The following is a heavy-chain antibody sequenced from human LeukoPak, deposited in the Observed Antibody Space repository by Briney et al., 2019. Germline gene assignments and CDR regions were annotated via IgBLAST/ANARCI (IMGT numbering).Heavy chain of an antibody. V-gene: IGHV4-34*01. Sequence: ETSETLSLTCAVYGGSFSGYYWSWIRQPPGKGLEWIGEINHSGSTYYNPSLKSRVTISVDTSKNQFSLKLSSVTAADTAVYYCAREKASLTDVWGKGTTVTVSS. CDR3: AREKASLTDV. D-gene: IGHD6-6*01. J-gene: IGHJ6*04. CDR1: GGSFSGYY. CDR2: INHSGST.